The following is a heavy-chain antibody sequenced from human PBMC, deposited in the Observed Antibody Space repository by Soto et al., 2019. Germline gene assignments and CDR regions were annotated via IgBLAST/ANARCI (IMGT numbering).Heavy chain of an antibody. CDR1: GGSISSGGYY. Sequence: SETLSLTCTVSGGSISSGGYYWSWIRQPPGTGLEWIGEINHSGSTNYNPSLKSRVTVSVDTSKNQFSLKLTSVTAADTAVYYCARDKITGLFDYWGQGTLVTVSS. J-gene: IGHJ4*02. CDR3: ARDKITGLFDY. CDR2: INHSGST. V-gene: IGHV4-39*07. D-gene: IGHD2-8*02.